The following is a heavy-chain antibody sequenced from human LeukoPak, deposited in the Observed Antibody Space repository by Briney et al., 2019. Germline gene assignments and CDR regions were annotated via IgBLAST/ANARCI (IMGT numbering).Heavy chain of an antibody. J-gene: IGHJ4*02. CDR2: IWSDGSKK. V-gene: IGHV3-33*01. CDR1: GFSFSSYG. CDR3: ARDRGSSWYGPIDY. Sequence: GESLQISCAASGFSFSSYGMHWVRQAPGKGLEWVAVIWSDGSKKYCADSVKGRFTISRDNSKNTLYLQMNSLRAEDTAVYYCARDRGSSWYGPIDYWGQGTVVTVSS. D-gene: IGHD6-13*01.